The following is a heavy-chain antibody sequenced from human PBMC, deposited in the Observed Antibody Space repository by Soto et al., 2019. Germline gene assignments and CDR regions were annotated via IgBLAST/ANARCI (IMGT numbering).Heavy chain of an antibody. J-gene: IGHJ4*02. D-gene: IGHD6-13*01. Sequence: EVQLVESGGGLVQPGGSLRLSCAASVFTVSAKYMNWVRQSPGKGLEWVSTICSGGGTYYADSVQGRFTISRDSSRNTLYLQMNSLRAEDTAVYYCARGRGSSSWYHFDYWGLGTLVTVSS. CDR3: ARGRGSSSWYHFDY. V-gene: IGHV3-66*01. CDR2: ICSGGGT. CDR1: VFTVSAKY.